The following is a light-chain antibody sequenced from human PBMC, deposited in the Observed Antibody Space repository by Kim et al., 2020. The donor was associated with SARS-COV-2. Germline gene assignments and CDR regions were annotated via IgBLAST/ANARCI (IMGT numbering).Light chain of an antibody. CDR1: DIGSKN. V-gene: IGLV3-21*04. CDR2: YNN. CDR3: QTWDSNNDHRV. Sequence: PGMTARSTCLGTDIGSKNLHWYQEKPGPAPVLVMYYNNARPSGIPERVSGSNSENTANLTISRVEAGDEADYYCQTWDSNNDHRVFGGGTKLTVL. J-gene: IGLJ3*02.